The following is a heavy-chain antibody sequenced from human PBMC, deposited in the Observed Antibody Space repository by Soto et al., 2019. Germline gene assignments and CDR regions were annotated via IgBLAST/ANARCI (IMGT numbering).Heavy chain of an antibody. D-gene: IGHD6-19*01. Sequence: PGGSLRLSCAGSGFTFSSYAMHWVHQAPGKGLEWVGLIKKKADGGTTDYAAPLKGRFTISRDDSKNTLYLQMSSLKTEDTAVYYCRTQWLDWGQGTLATVSS. CDR2: IKKKADGGTT. CDR1: GFTFSSYA. V-gene: IGHV3-15*01. J-gene: IGHJ4*02. CDR3: RTQWLD.